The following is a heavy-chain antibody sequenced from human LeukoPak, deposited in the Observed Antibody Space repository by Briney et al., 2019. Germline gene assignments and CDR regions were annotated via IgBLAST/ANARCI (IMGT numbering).Heavy chain of an antibody. V-gene: IGHV4-4*02. CDR2: IYHSGST. Sequence: SETLSLTCAVSGGSISSSNWWSWVRQPPGKGLEWIGEIYHSGSTNYNPSLKSRVTISVDKSKNQFTLKLSSVTAADTAVYYCARGLWFGELSEDYWGQGTLVTVSS. CDR3: ARGLWFGELSEDY. D-gene: IGHD3-10*01. J-gene: IGHJ4*02. CDR1: GGSISSSNW.